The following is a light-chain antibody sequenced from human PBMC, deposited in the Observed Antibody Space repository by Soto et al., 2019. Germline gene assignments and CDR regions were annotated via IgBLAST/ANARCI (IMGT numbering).Light chain of an antibody. CDR1: SSDVGGYKY. CDR3: SSYAGSNNYV. CDR2: AVS. Sequence: QSALTHPPSASGSPGQSVTISCTGTSSDVGGYKYVSWYQQYPGKAPKLMIYAVSERPSGVPDRFSGSKSGNTASLTVSGLQAEDEADYYCSSYAGSNNYVFGTGTKVTVL. J-gene: IGLJ1*01. V-gene: IGLV2-8*01.